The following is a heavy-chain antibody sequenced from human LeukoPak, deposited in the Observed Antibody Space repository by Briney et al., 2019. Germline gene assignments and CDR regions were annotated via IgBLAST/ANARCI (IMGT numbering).Heavy chain of an antibody. CDR2: IKPDGSEK. V-gene: IGHV3-7*01. CDR1: GFTFTSYG. Sequence: GGSLRLSCAASGFTFTSYGMHWVRQAPGKGLEWVAKIKPDGSEKYYVDSVKGRFTISRDNAENSLYLQMNSLRAEDTAVYYCARSRYYFDYWGQGTMVTVSS. CDR3: ARSRYYFDY. J-gene: IGHJ4*02.